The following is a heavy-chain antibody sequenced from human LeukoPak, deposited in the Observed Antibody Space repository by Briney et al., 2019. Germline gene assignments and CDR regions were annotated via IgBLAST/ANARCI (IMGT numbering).Heavy chain of an antibody. CDR1: GFTFSTYW. CDR3: ARDPSRGYNYGYGDY. Sequence: GGSLRLSCAASGFTFSTYWMSWGRQAPGKGLEWVAHIKQDRSEKYYVDSVKGRFTIARDNAKNSLYLQMNSLRAEDTAVYYCARDPSRGYNYGYGDYWGQGTLVIVSS. J-gene: IGHJ4*02. V-gene: IGHV3-7*01. CDR2: IKQDRSEK. D-gene: IGHD5-18*01.